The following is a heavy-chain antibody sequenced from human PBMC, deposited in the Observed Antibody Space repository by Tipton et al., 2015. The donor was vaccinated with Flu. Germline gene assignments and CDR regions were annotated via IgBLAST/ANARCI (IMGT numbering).Heavy chain of an antibody. V-gene: IGHV3-23*01. D-gene: IGHD3-10*01. CDR3: AKDLGEGFGAGEPWGL. CDR1: GFTFSSYA. CDR2: ISGSGGST. J-gene: IGHJ4*02. Sequence: SLRLSCAASGFTFSSYAMSWVRQAPGKGLEWVSAISGSGGSTYYADSVKGRFTISRDNSKNTLYLQMNSLRAEDTAVYYCAKDLGEGFGAGEPWGLWGQGTLVTVSS.